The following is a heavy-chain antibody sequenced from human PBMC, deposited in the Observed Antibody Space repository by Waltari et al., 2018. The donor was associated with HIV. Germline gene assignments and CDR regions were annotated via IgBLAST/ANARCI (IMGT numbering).Heavy chain of an antibody. CDR3: ARLSSIAAAGMNYYYYGMDV. J-gene: IGHJ6*02. CDR1: GGSISSYY. CDR2: IYYSGST. D-gene: IGHD6-13*01. Sequence: QVQLQESGPGLVKPSETLSLTCTVSGGSISSYYWSWIRQPPGKGLEWIGYIYYSGSTNYNPSLKSRVTISVDTSKNQFSLKLSSVTAADTAVYYCARLSSIAAAGMNYYYYGMDVWGQGTTVTVSS. V-gene: IGHV4-59*08.